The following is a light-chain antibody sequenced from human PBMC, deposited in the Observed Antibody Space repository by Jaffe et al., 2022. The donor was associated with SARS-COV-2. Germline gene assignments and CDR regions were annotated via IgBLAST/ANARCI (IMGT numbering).Light chain of an antibody. CDR2: WAS. Sequence: DIVMTQSPDSLAVSLGERATINCKSSQSVLYRSNNKNYLAWYQQKPGQPPKLLIYWASTRESGVPDRFGGSGSGTDFTLTISSLQAEDVAVYYCHQYYNTFPLTFGGGTKVEIK. J-gene: IGKJ4*01. CDR1: QSVLYRSNNKNY. CDR3: HQYYNTFPLT. V-gene: IGKV4-1*01.